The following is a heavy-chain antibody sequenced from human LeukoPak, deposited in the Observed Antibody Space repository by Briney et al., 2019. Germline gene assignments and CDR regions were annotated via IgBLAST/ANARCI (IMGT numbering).Heavy chain of an antibody. CDR2: ISSSSSTI. CDR1: GFTFSSYR. J-gene: IGHJ4*02. D-gene: IGHD1-26*01. CDR3: ASRQWELLPYFDY. Sequence: GGSLRLSCAASGFTFSSYRMNWVRQAPGKGLEWVSYISSSSSTIYYADSVKGRFTISRDNAKNSLYLQMNSLRDEDTAVYYCASRQWELLPYFDYWGQGTLVTVSS. V-gene: IGHV3-48*02.